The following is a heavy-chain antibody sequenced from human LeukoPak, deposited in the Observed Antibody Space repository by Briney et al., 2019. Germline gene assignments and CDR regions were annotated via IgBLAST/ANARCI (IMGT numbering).Heavy chain of an antibody. V-gene: IGHV1-8*03. CDR1: GYTFTSYD. CDR3: ARGYCSGGSCYWTYYYYYYMDV. J-gene: IGHJ6*03. D-gene: IGHD2-15*01. CDR2: MNPNSGNT. Sequence: HRASVKVSCKASGYTFTSYDINWVRQATGQGLEWMGWMNPNSGNTGYAQKFQGRVTITRNTSISTAYMELSSLRSEDTAVYYCARGYCSGGSCYWTYYYYYYMDVWGKGTTVTISS.